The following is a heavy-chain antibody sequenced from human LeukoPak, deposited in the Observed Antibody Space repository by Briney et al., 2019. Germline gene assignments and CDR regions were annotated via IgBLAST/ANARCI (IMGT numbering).Heavy chain of an antibody. Sequence: GGSLRLSCAASGFTFSSYAMTWVRQAPGKGLEWVSGISGSGGRTHYAESVKGRFTISRDDSKNTLYLQMNSLRAEDSAVYYCARASGSFDYWGQGTLVTVSS. V-gene: IGHV3-23*01. D-gene: IGHD1-26*01. CDR3: ARASGSFDY. CDR1: GFTFSSYA. J-gene: IGHJ4*02. CDR2: ISGSGGRT.